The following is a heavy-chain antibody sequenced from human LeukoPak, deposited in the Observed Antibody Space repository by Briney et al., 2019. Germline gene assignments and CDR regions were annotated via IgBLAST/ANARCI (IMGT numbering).Heavy chain of an antibody. J-gene: IGHJ4*02. CDR3: ARGSHQYDSSDFDC. CDR2: IYSNTDGGTT. Sequence: GGSLRLSCAASGFSFNNAWMNWVRQAPGKGLDWVGRIYSNTDGGTTEYAAPVKGRFGISRDDSKNTLFLQMNSLKIEDTAVYYCARGSHQYDSSDFDCWGQGTLVTVSS. V-gene: IGHV3-15*01. CDR1: GFSFNNAW. D-gene: IGHD3-22*01.